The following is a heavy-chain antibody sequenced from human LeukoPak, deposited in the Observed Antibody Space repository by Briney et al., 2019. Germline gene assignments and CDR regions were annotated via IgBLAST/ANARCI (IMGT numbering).Heavy chain of an antibody. D-gene: IGHD3-22*01. V-gene: IGHV1-69*04. J-gene: IGHJ4*02. Sequence: SVKVSCKASGGTFSSYAISWVRQAPGQGLEWMGRIIPILGIANYAQKFQGRVTITADKSTSTAYMELSSLRSEDTAVHYCAREAYYYDSSASFGDYWGQGTLVTVSS. CDR1: GGTFSSYA. CDR2: IIPILGIA. CDR3: AREAYYYDSSASFGDY.